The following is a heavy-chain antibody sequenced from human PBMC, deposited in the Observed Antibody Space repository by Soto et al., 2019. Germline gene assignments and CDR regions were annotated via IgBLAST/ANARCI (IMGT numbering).Heavy chain of an antibody. CDR2: IYYSGST. V-gene: IGHV4-59*01. J-gene: IGHJ6*02. Sequence: PSETLSLTCTVSGGSISSYYWSWIRQPPGKGLEWIGYIYYSGSTNYNPSLKSRVTISVDTSKNQFSLKLSSVTAADTAVYYCAKALRYFDWLVRPWNAMDVWGQGTTVTVSS. D-gene: IGHD3-9*01. CDR3: AKALRYFDWLVRPWNAMDV. CDR1: GGSISSYY.